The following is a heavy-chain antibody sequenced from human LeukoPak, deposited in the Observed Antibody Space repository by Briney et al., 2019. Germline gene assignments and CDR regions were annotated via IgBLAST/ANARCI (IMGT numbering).Heavy chain of an antibody. Sequence: QPGRSLRLSCAASGFTFSSYGMHWVRQAPGKGLEWVAVISYDGSTKYYADSVKGRFTISRDNSKNTLYLQMNSPRAEDTAVYYCARARWLDWWGQGTLVTVSS. CDR2: ISYDGSTK. CDR3: ARARWLDW. J-gene: IGHJ5*01. V-gene: IGHV3-30*03. CDR1: GFTFSSYG.